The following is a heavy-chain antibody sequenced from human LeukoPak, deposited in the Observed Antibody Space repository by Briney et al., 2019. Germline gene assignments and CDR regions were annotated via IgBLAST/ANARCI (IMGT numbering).Heavy chain of an antibody. D-gene: IGHD5-12*01. J-gene: IGHJ4*02. CDR3: ARDSGYDLNY. Sequence: SVKVSCKASGGTFSSYAIIWVRQAPGQGLEWMGGIIPIFGTANYAQKFQGRVTIIADESTSTVYMELSSLRSEDTAVYYCARDSGYDLNYWGQGTLVTVSS. V-gene: IGHV1-69*13. CDR2: IIPIFGTA. CDR1: GGTFSSYA.